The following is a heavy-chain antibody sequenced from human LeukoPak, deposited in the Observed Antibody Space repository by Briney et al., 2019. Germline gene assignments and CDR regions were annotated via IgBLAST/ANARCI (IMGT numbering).Heavy chain of an antibody. CDR3: AKDRASRYYYYYMDV. D-gene: IGHD3-10*01. CDR2: ISGSGGST. CDR1: GFIFSSYA. Sequence: GGSLRLSCAASGFIFSSYAMSWVRQAPGKGLEWVSAISGSGGSTYYADSGKGRFTISRDNSKNTLYLQMNSLRAEDTAVFYCAKDRASRYYYYYMDVWGKGTTVTVSS. J-gene: IGHJ6*03. V-gene: IGHV3-23*01.